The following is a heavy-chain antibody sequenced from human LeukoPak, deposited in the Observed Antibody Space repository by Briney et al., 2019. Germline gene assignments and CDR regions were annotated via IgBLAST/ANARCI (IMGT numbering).Heavy chain of an antibody. CDR2: IYHRGST. D-gene: IGHD2-2*01. Sequence: PSETLSLTRAVSGYSISSGYYWGWIRQPPGKGLEWIGSIYHRGSTYYNPSLKSRVTISVDMSKNQFSLKLTSVTAADTAVYYCASLGYCSSTSCSVGTNWFDPWGQGTLVTVSS. CDR1: GYSISSGYY. CDR3: ASLGYCSSTSCSVGTNWFDP. J-gene: IGHJ5*02. V-gene: IGHV4-38-2*01.